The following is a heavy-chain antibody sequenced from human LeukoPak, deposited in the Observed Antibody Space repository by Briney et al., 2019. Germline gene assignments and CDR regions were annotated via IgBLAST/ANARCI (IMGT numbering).Heavy chain of an antibody. D-gene: IGHD2-15*01. V-gene: IGHV4-31*03. Sequence: SQTLSLTCTVSGGSINSGAYYWTWIRQHPGKGLEWIGYIYYSGSTYYNPSLKSRVTISVDTSKNQFSLKLSSVTAADTAVYYCARDRIWYGMDVWGQGTTVTVSS. J-gene: IGHJ6*02. CDR2: IYYSGST. CDR1: GGSINSGAYY. CDR3: ARDRIWYGMDV.